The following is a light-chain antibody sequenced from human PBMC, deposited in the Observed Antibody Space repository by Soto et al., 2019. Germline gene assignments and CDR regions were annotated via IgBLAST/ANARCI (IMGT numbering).Light chain of an antibody. J-gene: IGKJ3*01. CDR2: GAS. CDR3: QQYGTSPPP. V-gene: IGKV3-20*01. Sequence: EIVFTQSPGTLSLSPGERATLSCRAIQSVSRNSLAWYQQQPGQAPRLLIYGASSSATDIPDRFSGSGSGTHFTLIVSSLEPEDFAVYFCQQYGTSPPPFGPGTKVDIK. CDR1: QSVSRNS.